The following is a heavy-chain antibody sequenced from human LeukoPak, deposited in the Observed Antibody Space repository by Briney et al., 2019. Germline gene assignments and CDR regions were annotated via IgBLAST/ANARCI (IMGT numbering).Heavy chain of an antibody. CDR2: IWYDGSNK. V-gene: IGHV3-33*01. J-gene: IGHJ4*02. D-gene: IGHD2-15*01. CDR1: GFTFSNYG. CDR3: ARQHCSGGDCYFFD. Sequence: GGSLRLSCAASGFTFSNYGMHWVRQAPGKGLEWVAVIWYDGSNKYYGDSVKGRFTISRDNSKNTLYLQMNSLRAEDTAVYYCARQHCSGGDCYFFDWGQGTLVTVSS.